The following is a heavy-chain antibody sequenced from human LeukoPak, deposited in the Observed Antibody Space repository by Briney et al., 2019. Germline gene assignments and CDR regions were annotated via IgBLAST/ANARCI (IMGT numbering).Heavy chain of an antibody. V-gene: IGHV4-39*01. CDR1: GGSISSSSYY. J-gene: IGHJ5*02. CDR2: IYYSGST. Sequence: SETLSLTCTVSGGSISSSSYYWGWIRQPPGKGLEWIGSIYYSGSTYYNPSLKSRVTISVDTSKNQFSLKLSSVTAADTAVYYCARTTYYYDSSGITWGQGTLVTVSS. CDR3: ARTTYYYDSSGIT. D-gene: IGHD3-22*01.